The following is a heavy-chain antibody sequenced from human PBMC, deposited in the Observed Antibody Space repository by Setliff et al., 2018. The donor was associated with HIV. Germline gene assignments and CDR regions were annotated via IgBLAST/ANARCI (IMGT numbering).Heavy chain of an antibody. CDR2: VYSNGNT. J-gene: IGHJ5*02. CDR3: ARDSGITMVRKVIGRAGLDA. CDR1: GDSVGSYF. Sequence: PSETLSLTCSVSGDSVGSYFWAWIRRPAGKGLEWIGRVYSNGNTNYNPSLKSRVTMAVDTSKNQIFLSLTSVTAADTGVYYCARDSGITMVRKVIGRAGLDAWGQGTRVTVS. V-gene: IGHV4-4*07. D-gene: IGHD3-10*01.